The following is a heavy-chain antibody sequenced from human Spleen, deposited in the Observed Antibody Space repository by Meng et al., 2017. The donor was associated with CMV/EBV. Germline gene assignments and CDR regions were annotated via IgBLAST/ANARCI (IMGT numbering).Heavy chain of an antibody. CDR1: GFTVGSNY. Sequence: GESLKISCTASGFTVGSNYMSWVRQSPGKGLEWVSTIYSRGGAYYADSVKGRFTISRDNSKNTLYLQMNSLRAEDTAVYYCAKDLGPTVDYYYGMDVWGQGTTVTVSS. CDR2: IYSRGGA. V-gene: IGHV3-53*01. J-gene: IGHJ6*02. CDR3: AKDLGPTVDYYYGMDV. D-gene: IGHD3-16*01.